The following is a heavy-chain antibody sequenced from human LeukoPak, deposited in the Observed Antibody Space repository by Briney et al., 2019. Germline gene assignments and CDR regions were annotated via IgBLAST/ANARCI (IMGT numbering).Heavy chain of an antibody. CDR2: ISSRSSYI. CDR3: AKPLNYYDSSGREGFDY. V-gene: IGHV3-21*04. J-gene: IGHJ4*02. D-gene: IGHD3-22*01. Sequence: GGSLRLSCAASGFTFSSYSMNWVRQAPGKGLEWVSCISSRSSYIYYADSVKGRFTISRDNAKNSLYLQMNSLRAEDTALYYCAKPLNYYDSSGREGFDYWGQGTLVTVSS. CDR1: GFTFSSYS.